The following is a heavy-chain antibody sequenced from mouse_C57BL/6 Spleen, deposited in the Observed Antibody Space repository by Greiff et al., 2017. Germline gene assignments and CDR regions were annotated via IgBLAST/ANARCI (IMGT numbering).Heavy chain of an antibody. J-gene: IGHJ4*01. CDR1: GYAFSSYW. Sequence: QVQLMASGAGLVKPWASVKISCTASGYAFSSYWMNWVQQRPGKGLGWIGQIYPGDGGTDNNGKFTGHATRPADRSSSTAYKQLSRLTSEDSAVYFCARGTTVVHYCAMDYWGQGTSVTVSS. D-gene: IGHD1-1*01. CDR3: ARGTTVVHYCAMDY. CDR2: IYPGDGGT. V-gene: IGHV1-80*01.